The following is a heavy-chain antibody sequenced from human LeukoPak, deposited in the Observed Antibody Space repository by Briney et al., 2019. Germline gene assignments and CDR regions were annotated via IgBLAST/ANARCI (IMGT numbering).Heavy chain of an antibody. CDR2: ISGYNGNT. V-gene: IGHV1-18*01. D-gene: IGHD3-22*01. J-gene: IGHJ4*02. CDR3: ARDQEAYYYDSSAYNYFDY. CDR1: GYTFTSNG. Sequence: GASVKVSCKASGYTFTSNGISWVRQAPGQGLEWMGWISGYNGNTNYAQKLQGGVTMTTDTSTSTAYMELRSLRSDDTAVYYCARDQEAYYYDSSAYNYFDYWGQGTLVTVSS.